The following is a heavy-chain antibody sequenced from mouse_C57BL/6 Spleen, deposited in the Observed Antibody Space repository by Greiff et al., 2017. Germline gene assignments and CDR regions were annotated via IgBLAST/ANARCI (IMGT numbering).Heavy chain of an antibody. CDR1: GFTFSDYG. D-gene: IGHD1-1*01. CDR2: ISSGSSTI. J-gene: IGHJ1*03. V-gene: IGHV5-17*01. CDR3: ARWDGSSYGYFDV. Sequence: VQLKESGGGLVKPGGSLKLSCAASGFTFSDYGMHWVRQAPEKGLEWVAYISSGSSTIYYADTVKGRFTISRDNAKNTLFLQMTSLRSEDTAMYYCARWDGSSYGYFDVWGTGTTVTVSS.